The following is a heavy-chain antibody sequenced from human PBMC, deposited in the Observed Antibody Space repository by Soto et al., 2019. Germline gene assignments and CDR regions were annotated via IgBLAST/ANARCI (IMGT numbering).Heavy chain of an antibody. CDR3: ARELQVTKEDYYYCSGRDG. V-gene: IGHV1-69*13. CDR1: GYTFTSYG. CDR2: IIPIFGTA. Sequence: ASVKVSCKASGYTFTSYGISWVRQAPGQGLEWMGGIIPIFGTANYAQKFQGIVTITADESTSTAYMELSSLRSEDTAGYYCARELQVTKEDYYYCSGRDGGG. D-gene: IGHD4-17*01. J-gene: IGHJ6*02.